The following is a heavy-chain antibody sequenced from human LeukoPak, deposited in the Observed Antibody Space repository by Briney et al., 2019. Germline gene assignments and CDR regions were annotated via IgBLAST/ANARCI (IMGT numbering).Heavy chain of an antibody. V-gene: IGHV3-48*03. Sequence: GGSLRLSCAASGFTFSNYEMKWVRQAPGEGLEWVSYIGSSGTLMYYADSVKGRLTISRDNAKNSPYLQMNSLRAEDTAVYYCARGWAGNYWGQGTLVTVSS. CDR3: ARGWAGNY. J-gene: IGHJ4*02. D-gene: IGHD6-19*01. CDR1: GFTFSNYE. CDR2: IGSSGTLM.